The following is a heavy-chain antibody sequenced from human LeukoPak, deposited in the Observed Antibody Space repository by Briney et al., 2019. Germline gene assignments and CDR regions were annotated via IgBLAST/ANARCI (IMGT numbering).Heavy chain of an antibody. CDR3: AKDSTYDP. J-gene: IGHJ5*02. D-gene: IGHD5/OR15-5a*01. CDR2: ISYDGSNK. Sequence: PGRSLRLSCAASGFTFSSYGMHWVRQALGKGLEWVAVISYDGSNKYYADSVKGRFTISRDNSKNTLYLQMNSLRAEDTAVYYCAKDSTYDPWGQGTLVTVSS. V-gene: IGHV3-30*18. CDR1: GFTFSSYG.